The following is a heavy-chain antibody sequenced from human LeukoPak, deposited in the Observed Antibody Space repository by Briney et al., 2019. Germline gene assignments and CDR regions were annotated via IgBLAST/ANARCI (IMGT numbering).Heavy chain of an antibody. Sequence: GASLKVSCAPSGYTFTAYFVHSVRPAPGQGLGWMGIIDPSDGSTSHAQKFQGRVTMTRDTSTSTVYMELSSLRSEDTAVYFCARGCRVVPGVHNVGRTQYYNGMDVWGQGTTVTVSS. V-gene: IGHV1-46*01. J-gene: IGHJ6*02. CDR2: IDPSDGST. CDR1: GYTFTAYF. CDR3: ARGCRVVPGVHNVGRTQYYNGMDV. D-gene: IGHD2-2*01.